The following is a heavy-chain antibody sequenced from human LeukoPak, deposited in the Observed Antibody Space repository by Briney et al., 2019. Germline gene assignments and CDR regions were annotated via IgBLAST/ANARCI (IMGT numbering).Heavy chain of an antibody. Sequence: SETLSLACTVSGGSISSSSYYWGWIRQPPGKGLEWIGSIYYSGSTYYNPSLKSRVTISVDTSKNQFSLQLNSVTPEDTAIYYCAGATSGYDYFLPWFDPWGQGTLVTVSS. CDR1: GGSISSSSYY. V-gene: IGHV4-39*01. CDR2: IYYSGST. J-gene: IGHJ5*02. CDR3: AGATSGYDYFLPWFDP. D-gene: IGHD5-12*01.